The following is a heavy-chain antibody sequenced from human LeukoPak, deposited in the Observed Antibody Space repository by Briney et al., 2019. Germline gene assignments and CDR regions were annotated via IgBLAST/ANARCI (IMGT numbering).Heavy chain of an antibody. D-gene: IGHD3-10*01. Sequence: SETLSLTCTVSGGSISSSSYYWGWIRQPPGKGLEWIGSIYYSGSTYYNPSLKSRVTISVDTSKNQFSLKLSSVTAADTAVYYCATPTAGAGTIDYWGQGTLVPVSS. CDR1: GGSISSSSYY. CDR3: ATPTAGAGTIDY. J-gene: IGHJ4*02. CDR2: IYYSGST. V-gene: IGHV4-39*01.